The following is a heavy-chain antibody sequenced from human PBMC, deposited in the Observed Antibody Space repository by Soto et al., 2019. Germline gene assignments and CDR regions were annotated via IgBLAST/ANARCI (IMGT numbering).Heavy chain of an antibody. CDR1: GYIFVNYG. CDR3: PMVENSFTPPPQDV. J-gene: IGHJ6*03. Sequence: QVQLVQSGDEVRKPGSSVKVSCKASGYIFVNYGIAWVRQAPGQGLEWMGWISPYSGNTHYASKVQGRLTMTTDTPTSPAYRNLGSLTSADTAVYYCPMVENSFTPPPQDVWGKGTTVTFSS. CDR2: ISPYSGNT. V-gene: IGHV1-18*01. D-gene: IGHD2-8*01.